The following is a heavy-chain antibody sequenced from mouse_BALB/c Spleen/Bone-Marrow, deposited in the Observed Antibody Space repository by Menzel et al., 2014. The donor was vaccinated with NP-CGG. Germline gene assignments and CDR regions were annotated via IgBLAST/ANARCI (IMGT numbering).Heavy chain of an antibody. V-gene: IGHV4-1*02. CDR2: IKPDSRTI. CDR1: RFDFSRYW. J-gene: IGHJ4*01. CDR3: ARLGYYGAMAY. D-gene: IGHD1-1*01. Sequence: VQLKQSGGGLVQPGGSLKLSCAASRFDFSRYWMTWVRQAPGKGLEWIGEIKPDSRTINYSPSLKEKFIISRDNAKSTLYLQMSKVRSEDTALYYCARLGYYGAMAYWGQGTSVPVSS.